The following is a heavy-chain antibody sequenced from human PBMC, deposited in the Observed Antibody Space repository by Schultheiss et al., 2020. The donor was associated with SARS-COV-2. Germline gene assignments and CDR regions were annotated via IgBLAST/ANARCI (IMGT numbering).Heavy chain of an antibody. Sequence: GGSLRLSCAASGFTFSDYYMSWIRQAPGKGLEWVSYISSISDDTYYADSVKGRFTISRDNSKNTLYLQMNSLRAEDTAVYYCARGPNFRYDSSGPAGYWGQGTLVTVSS. D-gene: IGHD3-22*01. V-gene: IGHV3-11*06. CDR3: ARGPNFRYDSSGPAGY. CDR2: ISSISDDT. J-gene: IGHJ4*02. CDR1: GFTFSDYY.